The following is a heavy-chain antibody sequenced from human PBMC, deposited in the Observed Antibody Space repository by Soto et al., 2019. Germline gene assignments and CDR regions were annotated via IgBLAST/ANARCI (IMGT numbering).Heavy chain of an antibody. CDR1: GYTLTELS. CDR2: FDAEDGET. Sequence: GASVKVSCKVSGYTLTELSMHWVRQAPGKGLEWMGGFDAEDGETIYAQKLQGRVTMTTDTSTSTAYMELRSLRSDDTAVYYCARDLLPDIVVVPAAADAFDIWGQGTMVTISS. V-gene: IGHV1-24*01. D-gene: IGHD2-2*01. J-gene: IGHJ3*02. CDR3: ARDLLPDIVVVPAAADAFDI.